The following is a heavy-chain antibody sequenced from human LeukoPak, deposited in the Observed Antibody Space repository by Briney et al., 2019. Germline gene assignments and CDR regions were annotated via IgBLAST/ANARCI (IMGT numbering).Heavy chain of an antibody. V-gene: IGHV1-18*01. CDR3: ARVFDCSSTSCYSPRGYNYDY. D-gene: IGHD2-2*01. Sequence: ASVKVSCKASGYTFTSYGISWVRQAPGQGLEWMGWISAYNGNTNYAQKLQGRVTMTTDTSTSTAYMELRSLRSDDTAVYYCARVFDCSSTSCYSPRGYNYDYWGQGTLVTVSS. J-gene: IGHJ4*02. CDR2: ISAYNGNT. CDR1: GYTFTSYG.